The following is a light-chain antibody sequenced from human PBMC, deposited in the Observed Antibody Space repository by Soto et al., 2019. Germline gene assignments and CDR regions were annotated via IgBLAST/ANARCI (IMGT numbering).Light chain of an antibody. CDR3: QQYDDLPFT. Sequence: DIQMTQSPSSLSASVGDRVTITCQASQDITNYVSWYQQKPGKAPELLIYDASNLETGVPSRFSGSGSGTDFTFTISSLQPEDTATYYCQQYDDLPFTFGPGTKVDIK. CDR1: QDITNY. V-gene: IGKV1-33*01. J-gene: IGKJ3*01. CDR2: DAS.